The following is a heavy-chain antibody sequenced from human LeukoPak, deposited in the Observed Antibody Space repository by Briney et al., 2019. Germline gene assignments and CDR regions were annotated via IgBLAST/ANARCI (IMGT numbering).Heavy chain of an antibody. CDR3: ARDGGWGWGWYFDL. Sequence: GGSLRLSCAASGFTFSSYWMHWVRQAPGKGLVWVSRINTDGSATTYADSVEGRFTISRDNAKNTLYLQMNSLRAEDTAVYYCARDGGWGWGWYFDLWGRGTLVTVSS. CDR2: INTDGSAT. J-gene: IGHJ2*01. D-gene: IGHD7-27*01. V-gene: IGHV3-74*01. CDR1: GFTFSSYW.